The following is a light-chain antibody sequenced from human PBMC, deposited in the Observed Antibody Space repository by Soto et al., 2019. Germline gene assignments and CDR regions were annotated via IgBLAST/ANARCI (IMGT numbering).Light chain of an antibody. J-gene: IGLJ2*01. V-gene: IGLV2-8*01. CDR3: SSYADSNNYVL. CDR1: SSDVGGYNY. Sequence: QSALTQPPSASGSPGQSVTISCTGTSSDVGGYNYVSWYQQHPGKAPKLMIYEVSKRPSGVPDRFSGSKSGNTASLTVSGLQAEDEADYYCSSYADSNNYVLFGGGTKLTV. CDR2: EVS.